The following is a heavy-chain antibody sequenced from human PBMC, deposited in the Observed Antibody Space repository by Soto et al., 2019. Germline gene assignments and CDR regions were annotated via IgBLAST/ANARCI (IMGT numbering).Heavy chain of an antibody. V-gene: IGHV1-2*02. Sequence: ASVKVSCKASGYTFTDYYMNWVRQAPGQGLEWMGWINPNSGGTNYAQKFQGRVTMTRDTSISTAYMELSRLRSDDTAVYYCARVLAYSSSSIRLNAFDIWGRGTMFTVSS. CDR2: INPNSGGT. CDR1: GYTFTDYY. D-gene: IGHD6-6*01. J-gene: IGHJ3*02. CDR3: ARVLAYSSSSIRLNAFDI.